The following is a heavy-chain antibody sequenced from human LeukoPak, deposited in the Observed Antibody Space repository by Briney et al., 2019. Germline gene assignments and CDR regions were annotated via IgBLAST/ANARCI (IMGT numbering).Heavy chain of an antibody. CDR1: GGSISSYY. V-gene: IGHV4-59*01. D-gene: IGHD3-10*01. CDR3: ARTPGESAFDI. J-gene: IGHJ3*02. CDR2: IYYGGST. Sequence: SETLSLTCTVSGGSISSYYWSWIRQPPGKGLEWIGYIYYGGSTNYNPSLKSRVTISVDTSKNQFSLKLSSVTAADTAVYYCARTPGESAFDIWGQGTMVTVSS.